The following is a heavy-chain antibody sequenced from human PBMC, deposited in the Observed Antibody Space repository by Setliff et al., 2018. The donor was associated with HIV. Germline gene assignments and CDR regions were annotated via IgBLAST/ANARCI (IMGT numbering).Heavy chain of an antibody. D-gene: IGHD3-22*01. CDR2: INQSENT. J-gene: IGHJ3*01. V-gene: IGHV4-34*01. Sequence: SETLSLTCTVYGGSFRGYYWSWIRQPPGMGLEWIGEINQSENTNYNPSLKSRVTISADPSKNQFSLKLSSVTAADTAVYYCARRDSGYKLGASDLWGQGTLVTVSS. CDR3: ARRDSGYKLGASDL. CDR1: GGSFRGYY.